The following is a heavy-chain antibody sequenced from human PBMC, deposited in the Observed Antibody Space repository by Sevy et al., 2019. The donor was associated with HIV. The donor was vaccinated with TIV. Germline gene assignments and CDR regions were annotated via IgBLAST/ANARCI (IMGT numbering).Heavy chain of an antibody. Sequence: GGSLRLSCAASGFTFSSYSMNWVRQAPGKGLEWVSYISSSTIYYADSVKGRFTISRDNAKNSLYLQMNSLRAEDTAVYYCARLSGYSSWSYFDYWGQGTLVTVSS. CDR3: ARLSGYSSWSYFDY. V-gene: IGHV3-48*01. CDR2: ISSSTI. J-gene: IGHJ4*02. D-gene: IGHD6-6*01. CDR1: GFTFSSYS.